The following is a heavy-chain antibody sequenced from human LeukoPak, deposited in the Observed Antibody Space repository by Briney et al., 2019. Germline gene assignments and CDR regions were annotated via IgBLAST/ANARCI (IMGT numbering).Heavy chain of an antibody. CDR1: GGSISSSSYY. Sequence: SETLSLTCTVSGGSISSSSYYWGWIRQPPGKGLEWIGSIYDSGSTYYNSSLKSRVTISVDTSKTQFSLKLSSVTAAATAMYYCSRTILYYDYVWGSYRRGAFDIWGQGTMVTVSS. V-gene: IGHV4-39*07. CDR3: SRTILYYDYVWGSYRRGAFDI. D-gene: IGHD3-16*02. J-gene: IGHJ3*02. CDR2: IYDSGST.